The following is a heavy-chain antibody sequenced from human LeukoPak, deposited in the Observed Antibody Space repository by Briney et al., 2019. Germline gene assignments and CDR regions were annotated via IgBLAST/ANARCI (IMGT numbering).Heavy chain of an antibody. CDR2: IKEDGSEK. CDR3: ARGGHYLFDN. V-gene: IGHV3-7*01. J-gene: IGHJ4*02. CDR1: GFTFTIYW. Sequence: PGGSLRLSCAASGFTFTIYWMSWVRQAPGKGLEWVANIKEDGSEKYYVDSVKGRFPISRDNAKHSLYLQMNTLTVEHTAVYYCARGGHYLFDNWGQGTLVTVSS. D-gene: IGHD3-22*01.